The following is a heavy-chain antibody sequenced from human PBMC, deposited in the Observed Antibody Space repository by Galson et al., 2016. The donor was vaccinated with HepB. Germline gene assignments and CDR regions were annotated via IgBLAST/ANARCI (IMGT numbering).Heavy chain of an antibody. CDR1: GFTFSAST. D-gene: IGHD2-2*01. CDR2: INAPSDAI. J-gene: IGHJ4*02. CDR3: ARGTETSWYGQFDY. Sequence: SLRLSCAASGFTFSASTMNWVRQTPEKGLEWVSYINAPSDAIYYADSVKGRFTISRDNSKNTLYLQMNSLRVEDTAVYYCARGTETSWYGQFDYWGQGTLVTVSS. V-gene: IGHV3-48*01.